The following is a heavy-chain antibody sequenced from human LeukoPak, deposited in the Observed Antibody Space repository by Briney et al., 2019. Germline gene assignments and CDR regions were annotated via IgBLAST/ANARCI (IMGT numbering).Heavy chain of an antibody. CDR3: ARDQAPDGSGSYPDY. CDR1: GYTFSGYY. J-gene: IGHJ4*02. CDR2: INPSGGST. D-gene: IGHD3-10*01. V-gene: IGHV1-46*01. Sequence: ASVKVSCKASGYTFSGYYMHWVRQAPGQGLEWMGIINPSGGSTSYAQKFQGRVTMTRDMSTSTVYMELSSLRSEDTAVYYCARDQAPDGSGSYPDYWGQGTLVTVSS.